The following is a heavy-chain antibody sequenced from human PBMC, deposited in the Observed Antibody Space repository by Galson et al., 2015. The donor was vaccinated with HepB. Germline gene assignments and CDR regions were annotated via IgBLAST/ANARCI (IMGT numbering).Heavy chain of an antibody. V-gene: IGHV4-34*01. Sequence: LSLTCAVSGGPLSIYYWAWIRQSPGKGLEWIGEISHRGITNYNPSLKSRVTISLDTSNNQVSLKMTSMTAADTAVYYCARGSSPANWFDPWGQGTLVIVSS. CDR3: ARGSSPANWFDP. J-gene: IGHJ5*02. CDR1: GGPLSIYY. D-gene: IGHD2-2*01. CDR2: ISHRGIT.